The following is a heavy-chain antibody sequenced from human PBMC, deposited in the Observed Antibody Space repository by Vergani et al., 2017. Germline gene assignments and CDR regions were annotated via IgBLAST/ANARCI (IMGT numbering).Heavy chain of an antibody. J-gene: IGHJ4*02. D-gene: IGHD4-17*01. CDR3: AKDGKGNSDYGYCDY. V-gene: IGHV3-23*01. CDR1: GFTFSACP. Sequence: EVQLLQSGGGVIQPGGSVRLSCAASGFTFSACPMTWVRQAPGKGLEWVSAISARYPSTYYADSVKGRFTISRDTSKKTLSLQMRSLRADDTAVYYCAKDGKGNSDYGYCDYWREGTLITDSS. CDR2: ISARYPST.